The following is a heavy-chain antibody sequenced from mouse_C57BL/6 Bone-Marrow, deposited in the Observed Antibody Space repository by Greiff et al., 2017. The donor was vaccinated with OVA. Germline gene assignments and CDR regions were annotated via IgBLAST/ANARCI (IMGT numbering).Heavy chain of an antibody. CDR2: IYPRSGNT. Sequence: VQLQQSGAELARPGASVKLSCNASGYTFTSYGISWVKQRTGQGLEWIGEIYPRSGNTYYNEKFKGKATLTADKSSSTAYMELRSLTSEDSAVYFCASRSNYGAYWGQGTLVTVSA. CDR3: ASRSNYGAY. V-gene: IGHV1-81*01. D-gene: IGHD2-5*01. CDR1: GYTFTSYG. J-gene: IGHJ3*01.